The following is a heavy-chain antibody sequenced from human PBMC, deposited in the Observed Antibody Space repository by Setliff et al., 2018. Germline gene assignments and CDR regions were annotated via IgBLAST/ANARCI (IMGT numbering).Heavy chain of an antibody. Sequence: PSETLSLTCTVSGGSISSGGYYWSWIRQPPGKELEWIGFIFYSGDTKTNPSLKGRVTMSIDTSKDQFSLKLISMSAADTAVYYCARGRNIAARLLDSWGQGTLVTVSS. CDR2: IFYSGDT. V-gene: IGHV4-61*08. CDR3: ARGRNIAARLLDS. J-gene: IGHJ4*02. CDR1: GGSISSGGYY. D-gene: IGHD6-6*01.